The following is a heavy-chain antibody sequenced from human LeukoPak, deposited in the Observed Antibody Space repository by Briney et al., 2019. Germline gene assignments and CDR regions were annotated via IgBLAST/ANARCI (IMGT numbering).Heavy chain of an antibody. CDR2: INPNSGGT. D-gene: IGHD3-22*01. V-gene: IGHV1-2*02. J-gene: IGHJ3*02. CDR1: GYTFTGYY. CDR3: AIPNYYDSGGYYHDAFDI. Sequence: ASVTVSCKASGYTFTGYYMHWVRQAPGQGLEWMGWINPNSGGTNYAQKFQGRVTMTRDTSISTAYMELSRLRSDDTAVYYCAIPNYYDSGGYYHDAFDIWGQGTMVTVSS.